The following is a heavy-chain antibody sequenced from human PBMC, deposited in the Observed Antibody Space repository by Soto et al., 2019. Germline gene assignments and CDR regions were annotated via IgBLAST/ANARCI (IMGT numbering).Heavy chain of an antibody. CDR1: GYTFTSYY. CDR2: INPSGGST. D-gene: IGHD3-22*01. CDR3: ARDPQYYYDSSGSLFDY. Sequence: ASVKVSCKASGYTFTSYYMHWVRQAPGQGLEWIGIINPSGGSTSYAQKFQGRVTMTRDTSTSTVYMELSSLRSEDTAVYYCARDPQYYYDSSGSLFDYWGQGTLVTVSS. V-gene: IGHV1-46*01. J-gene: IGHJ4*02.